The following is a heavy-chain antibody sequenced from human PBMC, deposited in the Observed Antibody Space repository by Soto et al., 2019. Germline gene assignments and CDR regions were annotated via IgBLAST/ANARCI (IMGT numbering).Heavy chain of an antibody. D-gene: IGHD2-2*01. CDR1: GFTFSTYA. J-gene: IGHJ4*02. CDR3: ARGGCSSTTCHRGDY. CDR2: IRQDGSEK. V-gene: IGHV3-7*03. Sequence: LRLSCAASGFTFSTYAMSWVRQAPEKGLEWVGNIRQDGSEKHYVDSVKGRFTISRDNAKNSLYLQMSSLRADDTAVYYCARGGCSSTTCHRGDYWGQGTLVNVSS.